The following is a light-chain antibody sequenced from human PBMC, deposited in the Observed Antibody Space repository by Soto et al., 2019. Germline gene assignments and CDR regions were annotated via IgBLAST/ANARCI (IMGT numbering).Light chain of an antibody. J-gene: IGKJ1*01. CDR2: AAS. CDR1: QSISTY. CDR3: QQSYTTPRT. V-gene: IGKV1-39*01. Sequence: DIQMTQSPSSLSASVGDRVTITCRASQSISTYLNWYQQKPGKAPKLLIYAASSLQSGVPSRFSGSGSGTDFTLTIRSLQPEDFATYYYQQSYTTPRTFGQGTKVDIK.